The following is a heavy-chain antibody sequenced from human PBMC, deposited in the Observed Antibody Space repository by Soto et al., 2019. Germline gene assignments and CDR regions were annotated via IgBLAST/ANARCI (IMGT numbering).Heavy chain of an antibody. J-gene: IGHJ4*02. CDR1: VFTFSIYS. Sequence: WGSLRVSWASSVFTFSIYSMNWVRQAPGKGLDWVSSISSSSSYIYYADSVKGRFTISRDNAKNSLYLQMNSLRAEDTAVYYCARAPGGFYAFWSGYSGLNFDYWGRGTLVTVSS. CDR3: ARAPGGFYAFWSGYSGLNFDY. CDR2: ISSSSSYI. V-gene: IGHV3-21*01. D-gene: IGHD3-3*01.